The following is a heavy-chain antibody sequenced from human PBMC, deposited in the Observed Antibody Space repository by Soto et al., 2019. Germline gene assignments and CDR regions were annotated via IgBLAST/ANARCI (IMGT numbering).Heavy chain of an antibody. V-gene: IGHV3-15*07. Sequence: VGSLRLSCEASGLTFSNDWMDWVRQSPGKGLEWVGRIKSKTDGGTTDYAAPVKGRFTISRDDSRNTLYLQMNSLKTEDTAVYYCTTDNLIVVFGMDVWGQGTTVTV. CDR1: GLTFSNDW. CDR2: IKSKTDGGTT. D-gene: IGHD3-22*01. CDR3: TTDNLIVVFGMDV. J-gene: IGHJ6*02.